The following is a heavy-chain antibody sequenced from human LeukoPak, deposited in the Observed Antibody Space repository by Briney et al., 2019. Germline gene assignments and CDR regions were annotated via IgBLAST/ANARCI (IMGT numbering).Heavy chain of an antibody. J-gene: IGHJ4*02. CDR3: ARGIAAAGNPFDY. CDR1: GGSISGYY. D-gene: IGHD6-13*01. CDR2: IYYSGST. Sequence: KPSETLSLTCTVSGGSISGYYWSWIRQPPGKGLEWIGYIYYSGSTNYNPSLKSRVTISVDTSKNQFSLKLSSVTAADTAVYYCARGIAAAGNPFDYWGQGTLVTVSS. V-gene: IGHV4-59*01.